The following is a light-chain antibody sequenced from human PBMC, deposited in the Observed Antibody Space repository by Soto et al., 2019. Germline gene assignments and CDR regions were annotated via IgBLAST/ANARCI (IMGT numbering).Light chain of an antibody. V-gene: IGLV2-14*01. J-gene: IGLJ1*01. Sequence: QPVVTQPASVSGSPGQAIAIPCPGSGRDVGAYNYVSWYQPHPGKAPKLIIYGVSHRPSGVSTRFSASRSAYTALLTISGLQAEDEADYYCSSFTTTYFYVFGPGTKLTVL. CDR1: GRDVGAYNY. CDR3: SSFTTTYFYV. CDR2: GVS.